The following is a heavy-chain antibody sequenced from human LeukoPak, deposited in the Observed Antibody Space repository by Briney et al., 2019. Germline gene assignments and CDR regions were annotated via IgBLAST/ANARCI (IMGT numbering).Heavy chain of an antibody. CDR3: ASSPGYSGPFDY. D-gene: IGHD2-15*01. CDR2: INHSGST. J-gene: IGHJ4*02. CDR1: GGSFSGYY. V-gene: IGHV4-34*01. Sequence: SETLSLTCAVYGGSFSGYYWSWIRQPPGKGLEWIGEINHSGSTNYNPSLKSRVTIPVDTSKNQFSLKLSSVTAADTAVYYCASSPGYSGPFDYWGQGTLVTVSS.